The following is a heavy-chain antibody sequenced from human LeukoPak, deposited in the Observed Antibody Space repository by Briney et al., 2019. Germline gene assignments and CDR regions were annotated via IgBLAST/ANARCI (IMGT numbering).Heavy chain of an antibody. CDR1: GGSISSYY. D-gene: IGHD4-17*01. J-gene: IGHJ4*02. V-gene: IGHV4-59*12. Sequence: PSETLSLTCTVSGGSISSYYWSWIRQPPGKGLEWIGYIYYSGSTNYNPSLKSRVTMSVDTSKNQFSLKLSSVTAADTAVYYCARDTVTTFFDYWGQGTLVTVSS. CDR2: IYYSGST. CDR3: ARDTVTTFFDY.